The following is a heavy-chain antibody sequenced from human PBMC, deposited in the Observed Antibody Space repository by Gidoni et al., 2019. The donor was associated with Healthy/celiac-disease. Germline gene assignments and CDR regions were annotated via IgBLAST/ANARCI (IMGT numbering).Heavy chain of an antibody. CDR3: ARDPSGAYGGNSGFWAY. D-gene: IGHD4-17*01. CDR1: VYTFTRSG. J-gene: IGHJ4*02. V-gene: IGHV1-18*01. CDR2: ISAYNGNT. Sequence: QVQLVQSGAEVKKPGASVKVSCKASVYTFTRSGISWVRQAPGQGLEWMGWISAYNGNTNYAQKLQGRVTMTTDTSTSTAYMELRSLRSDDTAVYYCARDPSGAYGGNSGFWAYWGQGTLVTVSS.